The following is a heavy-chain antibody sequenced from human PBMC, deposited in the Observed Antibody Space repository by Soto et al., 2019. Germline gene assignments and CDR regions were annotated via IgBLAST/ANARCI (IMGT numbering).Heavy chain of an antibody. CDR2: IYYSGST. J-gene: IGHJ5*02. CDR3: ARQTYNWNYHWFDP. CDR1: GGSISSSSYY. Sequence: SETLSLTCTVSGGSISSSSYYWGWIRQPPGKGLEWIGSIYYSGSTYYNPSLKSQVTISVDTSKNQFSLKLSSVTAADTAVYYCARQTYNWNYHWFDPWGQGTLVTVSS. V-gene: IGHV4-39*01. D-gene: IGHD1-7*01.